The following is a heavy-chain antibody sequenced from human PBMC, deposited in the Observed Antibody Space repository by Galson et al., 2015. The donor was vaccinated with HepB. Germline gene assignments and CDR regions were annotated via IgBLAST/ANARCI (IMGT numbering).Heavy chain of an antibody. CDR3: AKLGGSSSSYYYYYYGMDV. CDR2: ISYDGSNK. D-gene: IGHD6-6*01. J-gene: IGHJ6*02. Sequence: SLRLSCAASGFTFSSYGMHWVRQAPGKGLEWVAVISYDGSNKYYADSVKGRFTISRDNSKNTLYLQMNSLRAEDTAVYYCAKLGGSSSSYYYYYYGMDVWGQGTTVTVSS. CDR1: GFTFSSYG. V-gene: IGHV3-30*18.